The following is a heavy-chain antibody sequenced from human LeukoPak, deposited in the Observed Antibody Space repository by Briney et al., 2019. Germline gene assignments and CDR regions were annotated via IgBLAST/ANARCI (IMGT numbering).Heavy chain of an antibody. J-gene: IGHJ6*02. V-gene: IGHV1-18*01. D-gene: IGHD6-13*01. CDR3: ARGYSSSWNISTGGGMDV. CDR2: ISAYNGNT. Sequence: ASVKVSCKASGYTFTSYGISWVRQAPGQGLEWMGWISAYNGNTNYAQKLQGRVTMTTDTSTSTAYMELRSLRSDDTAVYYCARGYSSSWNISTGGGMDVWGQGTTVTVSS. CDR1: GYTFTSYG.